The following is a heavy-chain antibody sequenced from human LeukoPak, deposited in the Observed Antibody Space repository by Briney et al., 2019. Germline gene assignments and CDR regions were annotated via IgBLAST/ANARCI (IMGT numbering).Heavy chain of an antibody. Sequence: GGSLRLSCAASGFTFSSYGMHWVRQAPGKGLEWVAVISYDGSNKYYADSVKGRFTISRDNSKNTLYLQMNSLRAEDTAVYYCATGGWGSSPFDYWGQGTLVTVSS. J-gene: IGHJ4*02. D-gene: IGHD6-13*01. CDR1: GFTFSSYG. CDR3: ATGGWGSSPFDY. CDR2: ISYDGSNK. V-gene: IGHV3-30*03.